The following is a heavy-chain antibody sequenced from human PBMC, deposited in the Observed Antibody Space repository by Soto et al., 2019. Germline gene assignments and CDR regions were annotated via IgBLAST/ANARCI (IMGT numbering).Heavy chain of an antibody. D-gene: IGHD6-19*01. CDR2: LNPKKGTA. CDR3: AGGAGAHGEYTGAFEI. J-gene: IGHJ3*02. V-gene: IGHV1-8*01. CDR1: GYTFSNYD. Sequence: VASVKVSCKASGYTFSNYDINWVRQATGQGLEWVGWLNPKKGTAGYGQKFQGRVTLTRDAAISTAYMELSSLRSEDTAVYYWAGGAGAHGEYTGAFEIWGQGTVVTVSS.